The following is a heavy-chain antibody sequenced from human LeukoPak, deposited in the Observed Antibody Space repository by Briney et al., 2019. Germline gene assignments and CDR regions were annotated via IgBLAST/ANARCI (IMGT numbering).Heavy chain of an antibody. Sequence: EASVTVSCKASGYTFPSYFMHWVRQAPGQGLEWMGIINPTGGSTTYAQKFQGRVTMTRDTSTSTVYMELSSLRSDDTAVYYCARTAARRFDYWGQGTLVTVSS. J-gene: IGHJ4*02. CDR3: ARTAARRFDY. D-gene: IGHD6-6*01. CDR1: GYTFPSYF. CDR2: INPTGGST. V-gene: IGHV1-46*01.